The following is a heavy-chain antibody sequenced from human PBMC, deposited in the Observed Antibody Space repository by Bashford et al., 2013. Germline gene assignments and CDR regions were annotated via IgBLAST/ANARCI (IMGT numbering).Heavy chain of an antibody. D-gene: IGHD3-16*01. CDR2: IYHSGST. V-gene: IGHV4-4*02. CDR1: GGSISSSNW. CDR3: AGDLGGAFDI. Sequence: SSETLSLTCAVSGGSISSSNWWSWVRPAPTGRGLEWIGEIYHSGSTNYNPSLKSRVTISVDKSRNQFSLKLSSVTAADTAVYYCAGDLGGAFDIWGQGTMVTVSS. J-gene: IGHJ3*02.